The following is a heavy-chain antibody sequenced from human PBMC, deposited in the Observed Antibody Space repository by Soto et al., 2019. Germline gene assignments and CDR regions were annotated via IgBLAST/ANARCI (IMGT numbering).Heavy chain of an antibody. D-gene: IGHD5-12*01. CDR3: ARDHIVATIPYYGMDV. CDR2: ISYDGSNK. Sequence: GGSLRLSCAASGLPFSSYAMHWVRQAPGKGLEWVAVISYDGSNKYYADSVKGRFTISRDNSKNTLYLQMNSLRAEDTAVYYCARDHIVATIPYYGMDVWGQGTTVTVSS. CDR1: GLPFSSYA. J-gene: IGHJ6*02. V-gene: IGHV3-30-3*01.